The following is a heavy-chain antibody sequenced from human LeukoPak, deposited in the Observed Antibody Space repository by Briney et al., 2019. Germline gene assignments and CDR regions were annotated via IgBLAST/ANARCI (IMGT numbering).Heavy chain of an antibody. Sequence: GASVNVSCTASGYTFTDYYMHWVRQAPGQGFEWMGWINPNDGDTNYAQKFQGRVTMTRDTSISTAHMEVSRLRSDDTAVYYCARANFLYCSSTTCLFDYWGQGTLVTVSS. CDR2: INPNDGDT. D-gene: IGHD2-2*01. CDR1: GYTFTDYY. V-gene: IGHV1-2*02. CDR3: ARANFLYCSSTTCLFDY. J-gene: IGHJ4*02.